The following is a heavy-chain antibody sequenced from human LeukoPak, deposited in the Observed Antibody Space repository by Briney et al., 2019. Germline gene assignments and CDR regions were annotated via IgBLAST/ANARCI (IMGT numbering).Heavy chain of an antibody. D-gene: IGHD3-22*01. CDR1: GGTFSSYA. CDR3: ATPVGDYYASDDAFAI. CDR2: IIPIFGTA. V-gene: IGHV1-69*05. Sequence: SVKVSCKASGGTFSSYAISWVRHAPGQGLKWMGGIIPIFGTANYAQKFQGRVTITTDEPTSPGYMELSSLRPEDTAVYYCATPVGDYYASDDAFAIWGQGTMVTVSS. J-gene: IGHJ3*02.